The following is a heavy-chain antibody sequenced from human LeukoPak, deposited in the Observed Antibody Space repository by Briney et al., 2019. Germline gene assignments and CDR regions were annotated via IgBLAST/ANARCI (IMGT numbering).Heavy chain of an antibody. CDR1: GFTFSSYE. D-gene: IGHD3-22*01. CDR3: ARDDSSGYSSRGVFDI. CDR2: ISSSGSTI. V-gene: IGHV3-48*03. J-gene: IGHJ3*02. Sequence: PGGSLRLSCAASGFTFSSYEMNWVRQAPGKGLEWVSYISSSGSTIYDADSVKGRFTISRDNAKNSLYLQMNSLRAEDTAVYYCARDDSSGYSSRGVFDIWGQGTMVTVPS.